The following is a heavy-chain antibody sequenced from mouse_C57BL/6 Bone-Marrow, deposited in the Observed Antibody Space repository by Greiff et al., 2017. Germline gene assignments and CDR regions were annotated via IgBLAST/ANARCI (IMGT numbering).Heavy chain of an antibody. V-gene: IGHV1-52*01. D-gene: IGHD2-5*01. CDR1: GYTFTSYW. CDR2: IDPSDSET. Sequence: QVQLKQPGAELVRPGSSVKLSCKASGYTFTSYWMHWVKQRPIQGLEWIGNIDPSDSETLYNQKFKDKATLTVDKSSSTAYMQLSSLTSEDSAVYYCARDSNYSYAMDYWGQGTSVTVSS. CDR3: ARDSNYSYAMDY. J-gene: IGHJ4*01.